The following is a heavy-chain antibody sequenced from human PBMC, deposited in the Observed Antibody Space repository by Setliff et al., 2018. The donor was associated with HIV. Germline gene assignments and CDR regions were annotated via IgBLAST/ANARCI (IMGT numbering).Heavy chain of an antibody. Sequence: GGSLRLSCAASGFTFSSYAMHWVRQAPGKGLEWVAVISYDGSNKYYAGSVKGRSTIPRDNSKNTLYLQMNSLRDEDTAVYYCANLKDYHLLTGTPWGQGALVTVSS. CDR1: GFTFSSYA. CDR3: ANLKDYHLLTGTP. CDR2: ISYDGSNK. D-gene: IGHD3-9*01. V-gene: IGHV3-30*01. J-gene: IGHJ4*02.